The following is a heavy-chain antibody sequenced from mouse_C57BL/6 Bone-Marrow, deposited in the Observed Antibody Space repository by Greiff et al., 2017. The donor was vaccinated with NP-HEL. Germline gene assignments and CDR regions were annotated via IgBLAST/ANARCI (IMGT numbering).Heavy chain of an antibody. CDR3: ARPIYYDYDEGYFDY. V-gene: IGHV1-50*01. CDR1: GYTFTSYW. CDR2: IDPSDSYT. Sequence: VQLQQPGAELVKPGASVKLSCKASGYTFTSYWMQWVKQRPGQGLEWIGEIDPSDSYTNYNQKFKGKATLTVDTSSSTAYMQLSSLTSEDSAVYYCARPIYYDYDEGYFDYWGQGTTLTVSS. D-gene: IGHD2-4*01. J-gene: IGHJ2*01.